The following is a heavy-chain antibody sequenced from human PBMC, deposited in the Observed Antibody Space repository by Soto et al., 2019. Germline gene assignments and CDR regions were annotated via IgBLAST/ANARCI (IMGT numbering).Heavy chain of an antibody. CDR1: GGSISPFY. V-gene: IGHV4-59*01. Sequence: KTSETLSLTCTVSGGSISPFYWSWVRQPPGKGLEWIGYLYYSGNTNYNPSLKSRVTISVDASKNQVSLRLTSVTAVDTAVYYCARVGGVAARTFDYWGQGTVVTVSS. J-gene: IGHJ4*02. CDR2: LYYSGNT. D-gene: IGHD2-15*01. CDR3: ARVGGVAARTFDY.